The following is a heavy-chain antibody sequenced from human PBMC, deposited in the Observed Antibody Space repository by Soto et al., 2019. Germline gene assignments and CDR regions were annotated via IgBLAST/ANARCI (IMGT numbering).Heavy chain of an antibody. CDR1: GYTFFSNG. Sequence: ASVKVSCKASGYTFFSNGISWVRQAPGQGLEWMGWISPYNGNTDYAQNFQGRVTMTTDTSTTTAYMELRSLRFDDTAVYYCAREGARLWYFDPWGQGXLVTVSS. J-gene: IGHJ5*02. CDR2: ISPYNGNT. D-gene: IGHD3-10*01. V-gene: IGHV1-18*04. CDR3: AREGARLWYFDP.